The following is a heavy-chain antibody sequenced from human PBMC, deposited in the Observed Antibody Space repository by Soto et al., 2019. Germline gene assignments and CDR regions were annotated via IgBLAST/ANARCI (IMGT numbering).Heavy chain of an antibody. V-gene: IGHV3-30-3*01. D-gene: IGHD2-15*01. CDR2: ISYDGSNK. J-gene: IGHJ4*02. CDR3: ARDMDIVVVVAASPIDY. Sequence: QVQLVESGGGVVQPGRSLRLSCAASGFTFSSYAMHWVRQAPGKGLEWVAVISYDGSNKYYADSVKGRFTISRDNSKNTLYLQMNSLRAEDTAVYYCARDMDIVVVVAASPIDYWGQGTLVTVSS. CDR1: GFTFSSYA.